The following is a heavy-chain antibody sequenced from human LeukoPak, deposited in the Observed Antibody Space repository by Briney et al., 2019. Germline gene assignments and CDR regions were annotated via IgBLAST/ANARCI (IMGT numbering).Heavy chain of an antibody. CDR3: ASELRYFDWLSTPYFDY. V-gene: IGHV3-21*01. CDR2: IGSSSSYI. Sequence: PGGSLRLSCAASGFTFSSYSMNWVRQAPGKGLEWVSSIGSSSSYIYYADSVKGRFTISRDNAKNSLYLQMNSLRAEDTAVYYCASELRYFDWLSTPYFDYWGQGTLVTVSS. D-gene: IGHD3-9*01. CDR1: GFTFSSYS. J-gene: IGHJ4*02.